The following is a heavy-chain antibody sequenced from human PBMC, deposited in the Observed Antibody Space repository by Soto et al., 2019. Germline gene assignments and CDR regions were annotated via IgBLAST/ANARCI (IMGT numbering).Heavy chain of an antibody. J-gene: IGHJ4*02. CDR2: ISYDGSNT. V-gene: IGHV3-30*18. CDR1: GFTFSSYG. CDR3: AKEGGLSGSYYISSSYYFDC. D-gene: IGHD1-26*01. Sequence: QVKLVESRGGVVQPGRSLRLSCVASGFTFSSYGMHWVRQAPGKGLEWVAIISYDGSNTYYADSVKGRFTISRDNSKNTLYLQMNSLRAEDTSVYYCAKEGGLSGSYYISSSYYFDCWGQGTLVTVSS.